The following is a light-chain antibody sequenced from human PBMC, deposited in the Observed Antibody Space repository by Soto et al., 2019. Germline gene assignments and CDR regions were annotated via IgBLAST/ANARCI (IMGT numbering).Light chain of an antibody. CDR1: QSGSSSY. CDR2: GVS. J-gene: IGKJ1*01. Sequence: EIVLTQSPGTLSLSPGERATLSCRASQSGSSSYLAWYQQKAGQAPMLLIYGVSSTATGIPERFSGSWSGTDFPLTISRLEPEDFAVYYCQQYCSSTWTVGQGNKVEIK. CDR3: QQYCSSTWT. V-gene: IGKV3-20*01.